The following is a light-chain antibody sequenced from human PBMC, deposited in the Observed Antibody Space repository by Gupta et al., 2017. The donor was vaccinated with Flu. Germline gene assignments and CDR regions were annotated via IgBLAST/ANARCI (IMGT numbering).Light chain of an antibody. CDR3: QQDTSSSLT. CDR2: KAS. Sequence: DSQMTQSPSTLSAYVGDRVTITCRASQSLTSWLAWYQQKPGKAPKLLIYKASKVESGVPSRFSGSGSGTEFTLTISSLQPEDFANYYCQQDTSSSLTFGRGTKVEIK. J-gene: IGKJ4*01. CDR1: QSLTSW. V-gene: IGKV1-5*03.